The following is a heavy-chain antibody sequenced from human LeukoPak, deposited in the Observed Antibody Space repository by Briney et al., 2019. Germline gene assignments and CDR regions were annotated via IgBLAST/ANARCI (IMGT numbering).Heavy chain of an antibody. CDR2: IYYSGST. J-gene: IGHJ4*02. CDR1: GGSISSSSYY. CDR3: ARLGLGGYFDY. Sequence: SETLSLTCTVSGGSISSSSYYWGWIRQPPGKGLEWIGSIYYSGSTYYNPSLKSRVTISVDTSKNQFSLKLSSVTAADTAVYYCARLGLGGYFDYWGQGTLATVSS. D-gene: IGHD3-10*01. V-gene: IGHV4-39*01.